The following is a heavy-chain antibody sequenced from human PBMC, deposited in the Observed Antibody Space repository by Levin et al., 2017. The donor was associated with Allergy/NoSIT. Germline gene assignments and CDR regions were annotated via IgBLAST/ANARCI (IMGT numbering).Heavy chain of an antibody. CDR2: ISYDGSNK. CDR1: GFTFSSYG. D-gene: IGHD2-15*01. V-gene: IGHV3-30*18. Sequence: SGESLKISCAASGFTFSSYGMHWVRQAPGKGLEWVAVISYDGSNKYYADSVKGRFTISRDNSKNTLYLQMNSLRAEDTAVYYCAKDMALVFDPYCSGGSCTMGYWGQGTLVTVSS. J-gene: IGHJ4*02. CDR3: AKDMALVFDPYCSGGSCTMGY.